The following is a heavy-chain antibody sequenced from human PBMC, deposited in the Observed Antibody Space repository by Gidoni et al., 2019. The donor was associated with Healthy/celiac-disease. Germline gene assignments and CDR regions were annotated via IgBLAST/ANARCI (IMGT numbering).Heavy chain of an antibody. CDR3: ARVKSRTTAARPNPYYMDV. D-gene: IGHD6-6*01. Sequence: QVQLVQSGAEVTKPGASVKVSCKASGYTFTSYDINWVRQATGQGLEWMGWMNPNSGNTGNAQKFQGRVTMTRNTSISTAYMELSSLRSEDTAVYYCARVKSRTTAARPNPYYMDVWGKGTTVTVSS. J-gene: IGHJ6*03. V-gene: IGHV1-8*01. CDR1: GYTFTSYD. CDR2: MNPNSGNT.